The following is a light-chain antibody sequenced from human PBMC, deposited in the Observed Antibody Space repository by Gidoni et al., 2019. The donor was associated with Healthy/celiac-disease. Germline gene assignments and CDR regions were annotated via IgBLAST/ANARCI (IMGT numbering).Light chain of an antibody. J-gene: IGKJ4*01. CDR3: QQYNSYSPST. CDR1: QSISSW. Sequence: DIQMTQSPSTLSASVGDRVTITCRASQSISSWLAWYQQKPGKAPKLLIYKASSLESGVPSRFSGSGSGTEFTLTIISLQPDDFATYYCQQYNSYSPSTFXGXTKVEIK. CDR2: KAS. V-gene: IGKV1-5*03.